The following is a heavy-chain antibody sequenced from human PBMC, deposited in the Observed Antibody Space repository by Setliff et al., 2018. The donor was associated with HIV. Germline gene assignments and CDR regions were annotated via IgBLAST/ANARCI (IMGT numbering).Heavy chain of an antibody. CDR1: GDSMNDYY. V-gene: IGHV4-4*07. J-gene: IGHJ4*02. CDR3: ARGFSSAFFHESFDY. D-gene: IGHD3-22*01. CDR2: VYNSGST. Sequence: KTSETLSLTCTVSGDSMNDYYWSWIRQTAGKGLEWIGRVYNSGSTNYNPSFMSRVSISVDTSKSQFSLKLRSVTAADTAVYFCARGFSSAFFHESFDYWGQGTLVTVSS.